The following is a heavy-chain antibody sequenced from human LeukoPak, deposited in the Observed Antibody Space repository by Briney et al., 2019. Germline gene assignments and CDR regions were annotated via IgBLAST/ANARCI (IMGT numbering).Heavy chain of an antibody. D-gene: IGHD2-2*01. CDR2: ISASGGTT. CDR1: GFTFSRNW. Sequence: PGGSLTLSCEASGFTFSRNWMSWVRQAPGKGLEWVSAISASGGTTYYADSVKGRFTISRDNSKNTLYLQMSSLRAEDTAVYYCAKEPREYCSSTSCPNWIDPWGQGTLVTVSS. V-gene: IGHV3-23*01. J-gene: IGHJ5*02. CDR3: AKEPREYCSSTSCPNWIDP.